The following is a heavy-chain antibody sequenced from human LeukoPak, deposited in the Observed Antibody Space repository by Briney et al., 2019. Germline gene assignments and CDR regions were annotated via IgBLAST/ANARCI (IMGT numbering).Heavy chain of an antibody. Sequence: ASVTVSRKASGYTFTSYYMHWVRQAPGQGLEWMGIINPSGGSTSYAQKFQGRVTMTRDTSTSTVYMELSSLRSEDTAVYYCARVAEYTTFDYWGQGTLVTVSS. CDR1: GYTFTSYY. CDR2: INPSGGST. CDR3: ARVAEYTTFDY. V-gene: IGHV1-46*01. J-gene: IGHJ4*02. D-gene: IGHD6-19*01.